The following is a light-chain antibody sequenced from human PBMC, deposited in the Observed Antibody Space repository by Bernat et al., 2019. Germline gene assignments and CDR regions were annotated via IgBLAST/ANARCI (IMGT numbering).Light chain of an antibody. J-gene: IGLJ1*01. V-gene: IGLV2-14*01. CDR1: SSDVGGYNY. CDR3: NSYTSSNILYV. Sequence: QSALTQPASVSGSPGQSITISCTGTSSDVGGYNYVPWYQQHPGKAPKPMIYDVNNRPTGVSNRFSGSKSGHTASLTISGLQAEYEADYSWNSYTSSNILYVFGTGTKVSVL. CDR2: DVN.